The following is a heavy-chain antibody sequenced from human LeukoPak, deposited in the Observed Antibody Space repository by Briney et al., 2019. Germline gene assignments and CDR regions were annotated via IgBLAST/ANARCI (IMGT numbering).Heavy chain of an antibody. CDR2: ISGSSSYI. J-gene: IGHJ4*02. CDR1: GFTFSRYN. CDR3: ARGYCSSTSCYFDY. Sequence: PGGSLRLSCAASGFTFSRYNMNWVRQAPGKGLEWVSSISGSSSYIYYADSMKGRFTTSRDNAKNSLYLQMNSLRAEDTAVYYCARGYCSSTSCYFDYWGQGTLVTVSS. V-gene: IGHV3-21*01. D-gene: IGHD2-2*01.